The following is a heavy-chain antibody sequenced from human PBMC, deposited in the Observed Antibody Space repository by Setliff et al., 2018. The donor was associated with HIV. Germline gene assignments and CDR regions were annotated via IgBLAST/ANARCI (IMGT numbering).Heavy chain of an antibody. CDR2: INPNSGGK. J-gene: IGHJ2*01. V-gene: IGHV1-2*06. D-gene: IGHD5-12*01. CDR3: ARDGGPEVATIPYWYFDL. CDR1: GYTFTNYA. Sequence: GASVKVSCKASGYTFTNYAISWVRQAPGQGLEWMGRINPNSGGKDYAQKFQGRVTMTRDTSVSTAYMELSRLRSDDTAVYYCARDGGPEVATIPYWYFDLWGRGTLVTVSS.